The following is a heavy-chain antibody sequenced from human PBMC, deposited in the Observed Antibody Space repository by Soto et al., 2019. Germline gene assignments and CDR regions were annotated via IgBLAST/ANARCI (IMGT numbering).Heavy chain of an antibody. D-gene: IGHD3-10*01. CDR3: AKGSGSGSSRTFDY. V-gene: IGHV3-9*01. CDR2: ISWNSGSI. CDR1: GFTFDDYA. J-gene: IGHJ4*02. Sequence: GGSLRLSCAASGFTFDDYAMHWVRQAPGKGLEWVSGISWNSGSIGYADSVKGRFTISRDSAKNSLYLQMNSLRAEDTALYYCAKGSGSGSSRTFDYWGQGTLVTVSS.